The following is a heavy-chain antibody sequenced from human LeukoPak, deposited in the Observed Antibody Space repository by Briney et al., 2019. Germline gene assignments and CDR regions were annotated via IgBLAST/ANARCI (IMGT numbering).Heavy chain of an antibody. V-gene: IGHV3-9*01. CDR3: ATAPRGYSGYDMVY. Sequence: GGSLRLSCAASGFTLDDYAMNWVRQAPGKGLEWVSGISWNSGSIVYADSVKGRFTISRDNAKNSLYLQMNSLRAEDTALYYCATAPRGYSGYDMVYWGQGTLVTVSS. J-gene: IGHJ4*02. D-gene: IGHD5-12*01. CDR2: ISWNSGSI. CDR1: GFTLDDYA.